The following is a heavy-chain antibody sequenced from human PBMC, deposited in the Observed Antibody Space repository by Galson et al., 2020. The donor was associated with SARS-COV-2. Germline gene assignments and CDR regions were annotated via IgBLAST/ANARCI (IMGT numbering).Heavy chain of an antibody. V-gene: IGHV3-23*01. Sequence: GGSLRLSCAASGFTFNNYAMTWVRQAPGKGLEWVSSISESGATMYYADSVKGRFTISRDKDKSTLYLQMNSLRGEDTAVYYCAKDRVGNYFQYGMDVWGQGTTVTVSS. D-gene: IGHD3-10*01. J-gene: IGHJ6*02. CDR1: GFTFNNYA. CDR3: AKDRVGNYFQYGMDV. CDR2: ISESGATM.